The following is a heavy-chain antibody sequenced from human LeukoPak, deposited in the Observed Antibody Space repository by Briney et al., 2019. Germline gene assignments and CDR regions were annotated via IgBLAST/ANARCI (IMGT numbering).Heavy chain of an antibody. V-gene: IGHV3-30*18. Sequence: GGSLRLSCAASGFTFKSYGMHWVRQAPGKGLEWVAVISFDGGNEYYADSVKGRFSISRDKSNNTLYLQMSGLRAEDTAVYYCAKGLSRVRGLTYYGMDVWGRGTTVAVSS. CDR3: AKGLSRVRGLTYYGMDV. CDR2: ISFDGGNE. J-gene: IGHJ6*04. CDR1: GFTFKSYG. D-gene: IGHD3-10*01.